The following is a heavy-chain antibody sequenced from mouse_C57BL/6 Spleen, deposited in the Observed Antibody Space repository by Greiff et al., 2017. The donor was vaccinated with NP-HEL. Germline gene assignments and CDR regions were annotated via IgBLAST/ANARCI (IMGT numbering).Heavy chain of an antibody. CDR3: ANDYSAGFAY. V-gene: IGHV14-3*01. Sequence: EVQLQQSVAELVRPGASVKLSCTASGFNIKNTSMHWVKQRPEQGLEWIGRIDPANGNTKYAPKFQGKATITADTSSNTAYLQLSSLTSEDTAIYYCANDYSAGFAYWGQGTLVTVSA. CDR1: GFNIKNTS. D-gene: IGHD2-4*01. CDR2: IDPANGNT. J-gene: IGHJ3*01.